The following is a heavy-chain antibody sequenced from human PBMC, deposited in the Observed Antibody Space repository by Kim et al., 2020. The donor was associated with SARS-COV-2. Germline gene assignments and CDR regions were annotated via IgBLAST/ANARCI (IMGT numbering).Heavy chain of an antibody. CDR1: GFTFSNYA. Sequence: LSLTCATSGFTFSNYAMNWVRQPAGKGPGWVSTITGSGESQYNADSVKGRFTISRDNSNNTLYLLMDSLRTEDTATYYGAKDPNTWARGIMNPWDQGTLVIVSS. CDR2: ITGSGESQ. J-gene: IGHJ5*02. CDR3: AKDPNTWARGIMNP. V-gene: IGHV3-23*01. D-gene: IGHD3-10*01.